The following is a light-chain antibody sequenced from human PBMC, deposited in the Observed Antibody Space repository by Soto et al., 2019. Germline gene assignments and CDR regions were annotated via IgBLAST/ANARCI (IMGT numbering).Light chain of an antibody. CDR2: GAS. Sequence: PGDSATLSCRSSQSAYSSYLSWYQQKPGQAPRLLIYGASNRATGIPDRFGGSGSGTDFTLTISGLEPEDFAVYYCQQYGTSLFTFGGGTKVDIK. V-gene: IGKV3-20*01. J-gene: IGKJ4*01. CDR1: QSAYSSY. CDR3: QQYGTSLFT.